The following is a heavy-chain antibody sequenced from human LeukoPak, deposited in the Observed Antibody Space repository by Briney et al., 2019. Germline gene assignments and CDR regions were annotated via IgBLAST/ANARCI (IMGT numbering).Heavy chain of an antibody. V-gene: IGHV4-39*01. D-gene: IGHD5-18*01. CDR3: ARINKGYSSYYYYMDV. CDR2: FCYTGNI. Sequence: KTSETLSLTCTDSGGSISSSNFCWGWIRQPPRKGLEWIGTFCYTGNIHYSPSLKSRVTVSVDTSKNQFSLKVSSVTAADTAVYYCARINKGYSSYYYYMDVWGKGTTVTVSS. J-gene: IGHJ6*03. CDR1: GGSISSSNFC.